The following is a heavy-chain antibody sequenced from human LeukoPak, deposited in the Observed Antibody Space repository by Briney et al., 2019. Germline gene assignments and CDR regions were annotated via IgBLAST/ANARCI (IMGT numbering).Heavy chain of an antibody. CDR3: AKWGDYDVLTGYYVSDY. CDR1: GFTFSNYA. V-gene: IGHV3-23*01. D-gene: IGHD3-9*01. J-gene: IGHJ4*02. Sequence: YPGASLRLSCAASGFTFSNYAMSWVRQAPGKGLEWVSAITGGGSGIYYADSMKGRFTISRDNSKNTLYLQINGLRAEDTAVYYCAKWGDYDVLTGYYVSDYWGQGTLVTVSS. CDR2: ITGGGSGI.